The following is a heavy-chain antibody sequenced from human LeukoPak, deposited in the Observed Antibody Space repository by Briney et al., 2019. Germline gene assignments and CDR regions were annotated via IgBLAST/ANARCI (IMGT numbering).Heavy chain of an antibody. CDR2: ITSNGCST. D-gene: IGHD6-19*01. CDR3: VKDPTKYSSGWYGHFDY. CDR1: GFTFSSFA. V-gene: IGHV3-64D*09. J-gene: IGHJ4*02. Sequence: PGGSLRLSCSASGFTFSSFAMHWVRQAPGKGLEYVSSITSNGCSTYYADSVKGRFTISRDNSKDKLYLQMSSLRADDTAVYYCVKDPTKYSSGWYGHFDYWGLGTLVTVSS.